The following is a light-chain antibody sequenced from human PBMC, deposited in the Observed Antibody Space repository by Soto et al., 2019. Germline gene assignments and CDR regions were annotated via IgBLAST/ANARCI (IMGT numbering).Light chain of an antibody. V-gene: IGLV7-46*01. J-gene: IGLJ3*02. CDR2: DTK. CDR1: TGAVTSGHY. CDR3: LLSYSGPRV. Sequence: QAVVTQEPSLTVSPGETVPLTCGSSTGAVTSGHYPYWFQQKPGQAPRTLIYDTKNKHSWTPARFSGSLLGGKAALTLAGAQPEDEAEYYCLLSYSGPRVFGGGTKVTVL.